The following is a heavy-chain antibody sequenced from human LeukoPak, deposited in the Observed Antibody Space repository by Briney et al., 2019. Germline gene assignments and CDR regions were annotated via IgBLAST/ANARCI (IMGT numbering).Heavy chain of an antibody. V-gene: IGHV6-1*01. CDR1: GDIVSSNSAA. D-gene: IGHD3-10*01. CDR2: TYYRSKWYN. CDR3: AREPYYSSAFDI. Sequence: SQTLSLTCAISGDIVSSNSAAWNWITQSPPRGLEWLGRTYYRSKWYNDYAVSVKSRLTINPDTSKHQFSLQLNSVTPEDTAVYYCAREPYYSSAFDIWGQGTMVTVSS. J-gene: IGHJ3*02.